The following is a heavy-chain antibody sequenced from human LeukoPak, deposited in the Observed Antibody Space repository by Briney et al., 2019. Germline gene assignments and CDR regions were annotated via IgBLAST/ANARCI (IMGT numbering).Heavy chain of an antibody. CDR2: IYYSGST. CDR3: ASGYYYDSSGYHGSTWAFDI. D-gene: IGHD3-22*01. Sequence: PSETLSLTCTVSGGSISSYYWSWIRQPPGKGLEWIGYIYYSGSTNYNPSLKSRVTISVDTSKNQFSLKLSSVTAADTAVYYCASGYYYDSSGYHGSTWAFDIWGQGTMVTVSS. CDR1: GGSISSYY. J-gene: IGHJ3*02. V-gene: IGHV4-59*01.